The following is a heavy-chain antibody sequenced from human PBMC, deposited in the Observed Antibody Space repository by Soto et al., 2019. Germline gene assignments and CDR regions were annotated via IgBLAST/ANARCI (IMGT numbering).Heavy chain of an antibody. CDR2: ISGSGDST. CDR1: GFTFSSYA. D-gene: IGHD4-4*01. J-gene: IGHJ4*02. V-gene: IGHV3-23*01. CDR3: AKEPHDYSSGDPFDS. Sequence: GGSLRLSCAASGFTFSSYAMSWVRQAPGKGLEWVSAISGSGDSTYYADSVRGRFTISRDNSENTLYLQMNSLRADDTAVYYCAKEPHDYSSGDPFDSWGQGTLVTVSS.